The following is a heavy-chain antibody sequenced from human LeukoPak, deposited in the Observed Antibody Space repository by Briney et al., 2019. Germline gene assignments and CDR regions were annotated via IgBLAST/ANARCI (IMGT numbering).Heavy chain of an antibody. J-gene: IGHJ4*02. D-gene: IGHD5-18*01. CDR2: ISSSSSYI. V-gene: IGHV3-21*01. CDR3: ARFARSMVTIPH. CDR1: GFSFSNAW. Sequence: GGSLRLSCAGSGFSFSNAWMSWVRQAPGKGLEWVSSISSSSSYIYYADSVKGRFTISRDNAKNSLYLQMNSLRAEDTAVYYCARFARSMVTIPHWGQGTLVTVSS.